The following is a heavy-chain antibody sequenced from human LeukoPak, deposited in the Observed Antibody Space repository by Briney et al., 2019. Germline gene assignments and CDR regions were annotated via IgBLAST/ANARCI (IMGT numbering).Heavy chain of an antibody. CDR2: ISNSSTTI. J-gene: IGHJ4*02. CDR3: ARQAAGGAFSGY. CDR1: GFTFSSYS. Sequence: GGSLRLSCAASGFTFSSYSMNWVRQAPGKGLEWVSYISNSSTTIYYADAVKGRFTISRDNAKNSVYLQMNSLRAEDTAVYYCARQAAGGAFSGYWGQGTLATVSS. D-gene: IGHD3-3*02. V-gene: IGHV3-48*01.